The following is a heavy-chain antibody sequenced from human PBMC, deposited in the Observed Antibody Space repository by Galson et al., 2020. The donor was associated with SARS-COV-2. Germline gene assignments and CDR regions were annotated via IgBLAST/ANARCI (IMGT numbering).Heavy chain of an antibody. Sequence: ASVKVSCKVSGCTLTELSMHWVRQAPGKGLEWMGGFDPEDGETIYAQKFQGRVTMTEDTSTDTAYMELSSLRSEDTAVYYCATGPAVAGTLSGYYYYYGMDVWGQGTTVTVSS. CDR1: GCTLTELS. CDR3: ATGPAVAGTLSGYYYYYGMDV. CDR2: FDPEDGET. J-gene: IGHJ6*02. D-gene: IGHD6-19*01. V-gene: IGHV1-24*01.